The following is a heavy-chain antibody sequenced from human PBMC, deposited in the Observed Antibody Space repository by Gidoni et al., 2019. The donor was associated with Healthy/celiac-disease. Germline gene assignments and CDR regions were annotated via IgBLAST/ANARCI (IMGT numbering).Heavy chain of an antibody. CDR3: ARGHRRVGMDV. CDR2: INHSGST. J-gene: IGHJ6*02. Sequence: QVQLQQWGAGLLKPSETLSLTCAVYGGSCSGYYWSWIRQPPGKGLEWIGEINHSGSTNYNPSLKSRVTISVDTSKNQFSLKLSSVTAADTAVYYCARGHRRVGMDVWGQGTTVTVSS. V-gene: IGHV4-34*01. CDR1: GGSCSGYY.